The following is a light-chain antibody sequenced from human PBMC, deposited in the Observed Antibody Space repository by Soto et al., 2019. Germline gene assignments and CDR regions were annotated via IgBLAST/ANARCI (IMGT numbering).Light chain of an antibody. V-gene: IGLV1-40*01. Sequence: QSVLTQPPSMSGAPGQRVTISCTGSSSNIGAGYDVHWYQQLPGTAPKLLIYANSNRPSGVPDRFSGSKSGTSASLAITGLQAEDEADYYCQSYDSSLSVVFGGGTKLTVL. CDR1: SSNIGAGYD. J-gene: IGLJ2*01. CDR2: ANS. CDR3: QSYDSSLSVV.